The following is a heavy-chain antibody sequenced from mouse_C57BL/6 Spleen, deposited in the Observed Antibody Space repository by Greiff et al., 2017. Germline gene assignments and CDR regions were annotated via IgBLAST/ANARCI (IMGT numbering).Heavy chain of an antibody. CDR3: TRENDYDGGGYYAMDY. CDR1: GFTFSSYA. Sequence: EVMLVESGEGLVKPGGSLKLSCAASGFTFSSYAMSWVRQTPEKRLEWVAYISSGGDYIYYADTVKGRFTISRDNARNTLYLQMSSLKSEDTAMYYCTRENDYDGGGYYAMDYWGQGTSGTVSS. J-gene: IGHJ4*01. V-gene: IGHV5-9-1*02. D-gene: IGHD2-4*01. CDR2: ISSGGDYI.